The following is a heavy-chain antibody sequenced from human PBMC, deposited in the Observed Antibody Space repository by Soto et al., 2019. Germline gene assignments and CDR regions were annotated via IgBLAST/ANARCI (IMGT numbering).Heavy chain of an antibody. V-gene: IGHV3-30*18. J-gene: IGHJ4*02. Sequence: GGSLRLSCAASGFTFSSYGMHWVRQAPGKGLEWVAIISYDGSNTYYADSAKGRFTISRDNSKNTLYLQMNSLRAEDTAVYYCAKEWSYSSGWSHVDYWGQGTLVTVSS. CDR1: GFTFSSYG. CDR2: ISYDGSNT. D-gene: IGHD6-19*01. CDR3: AKEWSYSSGWSHVDY.